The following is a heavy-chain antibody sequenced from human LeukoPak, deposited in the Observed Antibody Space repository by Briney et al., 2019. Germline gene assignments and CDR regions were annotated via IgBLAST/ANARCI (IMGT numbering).Heavy chain of an antibody. CDR3: ARVKKTYCSSTSCYPVSRYYYYMDV. CDR1: GGSFSGYY. CDR2: INHSGST. Sequence: PSEILSLTCAVYGGSFSGYYWSWIRQPPGKGLEWIGEINHSGSTNYNPSLKSRVTISVDTSKNQFSLKLSSVTAADTAVYYCARVKKTYCSSTSCYPVSRYYYYMDVWGKGTTVTVSS. J-gene: IGHJ6*03. V-gene: IGHV4-34*01. D-gene: IGHD2-2*01.